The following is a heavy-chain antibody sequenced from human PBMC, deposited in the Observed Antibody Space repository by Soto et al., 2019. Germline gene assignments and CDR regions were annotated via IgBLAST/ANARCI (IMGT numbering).Heavy chain of an antibody. J-gene: IGHJ4*02. CDR2: IYYSGRT. V-gene: IGHV4-39*01. Sequence: LSLTCIVSGESISSSSYYWGWIRQPPGKGLEWIGSIYYSGRTYYNPSFKSRVTISIDTSKNQFSLKLSSVTATDTAVYYCARQRTTVVTQAYFDHWGQGAMVTVYS. D-gene: IGHD2-21*02. CDR3: ARQRTTVVTQAYFDH. CDR1: GESISSSSYY.